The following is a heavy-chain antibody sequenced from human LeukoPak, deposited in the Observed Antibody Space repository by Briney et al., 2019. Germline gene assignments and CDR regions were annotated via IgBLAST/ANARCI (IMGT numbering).Heavy chain of an antibody. Sequence: SETLSLTCTVSGDSISTYYWSWIRQPAGKGLEWIGYIYYTGSADYNPSLKSRVTILVDRSKNQFSLKLSSLTAADTAVYYCASIPRRYYYYYMDVWGKGTTVTVSS. CDR1: GDSISTYY. CDR3: ASIPRRYYYYYMDV. J-gene: IGHJ6*03. D-gene: IGHD2-2*02. V-gene: IGHV4-59*01. CDR2: IYYTGSA.